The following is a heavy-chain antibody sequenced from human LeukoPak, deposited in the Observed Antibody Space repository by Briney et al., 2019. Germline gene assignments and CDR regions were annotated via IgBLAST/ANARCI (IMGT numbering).Heavy chain of an antibody. CDR2: ITAYNGNR. J-gene: IGHJ4*02. V-gene: IGHV1-18*01. CDR1: GYTFNSYG. CDR3: ARGGMTTAMDY. D-gene: IGHD4-17*01. Sequence: GASVKVCCKASGYTFNSYGVSWVRQAPGQGPEWMGWITAYNGNRNYAQKFQGRVTMTTDTSTSTVYMELRSLRSDDTAVYYCARGGMTTAMDYWGQGTRVTVSA.